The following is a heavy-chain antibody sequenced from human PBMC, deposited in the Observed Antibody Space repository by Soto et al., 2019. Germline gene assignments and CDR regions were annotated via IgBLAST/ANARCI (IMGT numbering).Heavy chain of an antibody. Sequence: EVHLVESGGGLVQPGGSLRLSCAASGFTFIRHNMNWVRQAPGKGLEWVSYISSSSATIYYGDSVKGRFTISRDNAKRSLYLQMNTLRVEETAVYYCATDPYSSDLSDYWGQGTLVSVSS. CDR3: ATDPYSSDLSDY. V-gene: IGHV3-48*01. CDR2: ISSSSATI. D-gene: IGHD6-19*01. J-gene: IGHJ4*02. CDR1: GFTFIRHN.